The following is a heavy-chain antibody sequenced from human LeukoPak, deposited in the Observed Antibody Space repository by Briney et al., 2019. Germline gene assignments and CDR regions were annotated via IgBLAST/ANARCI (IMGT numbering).Heavy chain of an antibody. D-gene: IGHD3-22*01. V-gene: IGHV4-39*07. CDR2: IYYSGST. CDR1: GGSISSSSYY. J-gene: IGHJ3*02. Sequence: SETLSLTCTVSGGSISSSSYYWGWIRQPPGKGLEWIGSIYYSGSTYYNPSLKSRVTISVDTSKNQFSLKLSSVTAADTAVYYCARSTTTYYYDSSGYGSAFDIWGQGTMVTVSS. CDR3: ARSTTTYYYDSSGYGSAFDI.